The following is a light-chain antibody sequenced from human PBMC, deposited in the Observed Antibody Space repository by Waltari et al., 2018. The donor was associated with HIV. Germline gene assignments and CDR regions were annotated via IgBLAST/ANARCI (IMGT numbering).Light chain of an antibody. J-gene: IGKJ5*01. CDR3: QQYGSSPPT. CDR2: GAS. Sequence: EIVLTQSPGTLPSSPGERATLSCRASLSVSSSYLAWYQQKPGQAPRLLIYGASSRATGIPDRFSGSGSGTDFTLTISRLEPEDFAVYYCQQYGSSPPTFGQGTRLEIK. CDR1: LSVSSSY. V-gene: IGKV3-20*01.